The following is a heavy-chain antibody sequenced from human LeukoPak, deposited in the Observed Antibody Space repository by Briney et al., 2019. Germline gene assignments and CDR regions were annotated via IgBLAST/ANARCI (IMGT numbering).Heavy chain of an antibody. V-gene: IGHV3-30*04. CDR2: ISYHGRDQ. Sequence: PGGSLRLSCAASRFIFSNYAMHWVRQAPGKGLDWVAVISYHGRDQFYADSVKGRVSISRDNSKNTLYLQMNSLRAEDTAVYYCAKDLAGRHCSGGSCSYGMDVWGQGTTVTVSS. D-gene: IGHD2-15*01. J-gene: IGHJ6*02. CDR1: RFIFSNYA. CDR3: AKDLAGRHCSGGSCSYGMDV.